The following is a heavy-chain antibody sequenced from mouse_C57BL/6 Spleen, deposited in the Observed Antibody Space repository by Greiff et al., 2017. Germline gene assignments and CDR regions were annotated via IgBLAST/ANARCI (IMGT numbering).Heavy chain of an antibody. J-gene: IGHJ3*01. D-gene: IGHD3-3*01. CDR3: ARWGRDGRFAY. CDR2: IYPGDGDT. Sequence: VKLVESGAELVKPGASVKISCKASGYAFSSYWMNWVKQRPGKGLEWIGQIYPGDGDTNYNGKFKGKATLTADKSSSTAYMQLSSLTSEDSAVYFCARWGRDGRFAYWGQGTLVTVSA. V-gene: IGHV1-80*01. CDR1: GYAFSSYW.